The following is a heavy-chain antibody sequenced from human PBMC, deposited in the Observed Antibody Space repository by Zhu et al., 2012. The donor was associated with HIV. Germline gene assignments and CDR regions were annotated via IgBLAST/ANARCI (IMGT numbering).Heavy chain of an antibody. CDR1: GGSTSSHY. CDR3: ARLRDTSGYYYPFDY. CDR2: VYYTGTT. V-gene: IGHV4-59*11. J-gene: IGHJ4*01. Sequence: QVQLQESGPGLVKPSETLSLTCSVSGGSTSSHYWSWIRQPPGKGLEWIGYVYYTGTTNYNPSLKSRVTISLDMSKNQFSLKLTSVTAADTAVYYCARLRDTSGYYYPFDYWGRGTRGPPSP. D-gene: IGHD3-22*01.